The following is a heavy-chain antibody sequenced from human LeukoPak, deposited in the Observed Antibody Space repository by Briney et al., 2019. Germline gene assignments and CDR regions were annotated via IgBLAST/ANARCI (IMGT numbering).Heavy chain of an antibody. Sequence: SETLSLTCTVSGGSISSGSYYWSWIRQPAGKGLEWIGRIYTSESTNYNPSLKSRVTMSVDTSKNQFSLKLSSVTAADTAVYYCAREDTAMVFDYWGQGTLVTVSS. J-gene: IGHJ4*02. V-gene: IGHV4-61*02. D-gene: IGHD5-18*01. CDR2: IYTSEST. CDR1: GGSISSGSYY. CDR3: AREDTAMVFDY.